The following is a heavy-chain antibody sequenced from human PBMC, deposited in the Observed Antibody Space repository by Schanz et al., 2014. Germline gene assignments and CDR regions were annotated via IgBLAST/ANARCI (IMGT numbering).Heavy chain of an antibody. D-gene: IGHD3-3*01. Sequence: QVQLVQSGAEVQPPGASVKVSCQASGYTFAGHAVHWVRQAPGQGPEWVGWIHTGSGNTKYSQKFEGRVTITRDTSASIVYMELSSLRSEDTAVFFCASGEARVTSSGVVIVPMNVWGKGTTVIDSS. CDR1: GYTFAGHA. V-gene: IGHV1-3*04. CDR3: ASGEARVTSSGVVIVPMNV. CDR2: IHTGSGNT. J-gene: IGHJ6*03.